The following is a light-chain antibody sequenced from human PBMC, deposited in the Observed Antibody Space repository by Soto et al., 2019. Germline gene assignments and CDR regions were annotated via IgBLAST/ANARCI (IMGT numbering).Light chain of an antibody. CDR3: SSYTSSSTYV. CDR2: DVN. CDR1: RSDVGGYNY. V-gene: IGLV2-14*01. Sequence: QSALTQPASVSGSPGQWITISCTGTRSDVGGYNYVSWYQQHPGKAPKLMIYDVNNRPSGVSSRFSGSNSGNTASLTISGLQTEDEADYYCSSYTSSSTYVFGTGTKLTVL. J-gene: IGLJ1*01.